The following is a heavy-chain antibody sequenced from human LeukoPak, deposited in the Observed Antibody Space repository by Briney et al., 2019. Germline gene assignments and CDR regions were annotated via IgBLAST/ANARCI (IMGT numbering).Heavy chain of an antibody. CDR1: GYTFTTYG. CDR2: ISAYNGNT. CDR3: ARDVDDILTGYFNGFDSYYGMDA. J-gene: IGHJ6*04. V-gene: IGHV1-18*04. D-gene: IGHD3-9*01. Sequence: GASVKVSCKASGYTFTTYGISWVRQAPGQGLEWMGWISAYNGNTNYAQKFHGRVTMTTDTSTSTAYMELRSLRSDDTAVYYCARDVDDILTGYFNGFDSYYGMDAWGKGTTVTVSS.